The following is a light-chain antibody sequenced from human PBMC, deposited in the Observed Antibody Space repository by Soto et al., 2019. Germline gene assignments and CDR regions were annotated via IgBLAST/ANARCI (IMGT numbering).Light chain of an antibody. CDR1: SSDVGGYNY. CDR3: SSYTSSSTRV. CDR2: DVS. Sequence: QSVLTQPASVSGSPGQSITISCTGTSSDVGGYNYVSWYQQHPGKAPKLIIYDVSNRPSWVSNRFSGSKSGNTASLTISGLQAEDEADYYCSSYTSSSTRVFGGGTKLTVL. J-gene: IGLJ2*01. V-gene: IGLV2-14*01.